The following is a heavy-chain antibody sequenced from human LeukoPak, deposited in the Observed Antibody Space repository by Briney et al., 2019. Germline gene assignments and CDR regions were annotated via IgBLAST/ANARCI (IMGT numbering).Heavy chain of an antibody. CDR3: ARDGPPYDSSGYYSYYFDY. V-gene: IGHV3-30-3*01. J-gene: IGHJ4*02. D-gene: IGHD3-22*01. CDR2: ISYDGSNK. Sequence: GGSLRLSCAASGFTFSNHAMHWVRQAPGKGLEWVAVISYDGSNKYYADSVQGRITISRDNSKNTLYLQMNSLRAEDTAVYYCARDGPPYDSSGYYSYYFDYWGQGTLVTVSS. CDR1: GFTFSNHA.